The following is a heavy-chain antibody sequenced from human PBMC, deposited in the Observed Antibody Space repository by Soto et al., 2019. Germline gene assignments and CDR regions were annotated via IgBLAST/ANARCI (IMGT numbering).Heavy chain of an antibody. CDR2: ISGSGGST. CDR1: GFTFSSYA. CDR3: AKGDGYSSGWYSFDY. V-gene: IGHV3-23*01. J-gene: IGHJ4*02. Sequence: EVQLLESGGGLVQPGGSLRLSCAASGFTFSSYAMSWVRQAPGKGLEWVSAISGSGGSTYYADSVKGRFTISRDNSKNTLYLQMNRLRAEDTAVYYCAKGDGYSSGWYSFDYWGQGTLVTVSS. D-gene: IGHD6-19*01.